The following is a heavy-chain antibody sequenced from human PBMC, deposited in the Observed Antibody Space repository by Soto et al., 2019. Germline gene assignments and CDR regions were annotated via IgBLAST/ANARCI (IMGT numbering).Heavy chain of an antibody. D-gene: IGHD3-22*01. CDR1: GFTFSDYY. CDR2: ISSSSSYT. J-gene: IGHJ4*02. Sequence: PGGSLRLSCAASGFTFSDYYMSWIRRAPGKGLEWVSYISSSSSYTNYADSVKGRFTISRDNAKNSLYLQMNSLRAEDTAVYDCARDYYDSSGEWDYWGQGTLVTVSS. V-gene: IGHV3-11*05. CDR3: ARDYYDSSGEWDY.